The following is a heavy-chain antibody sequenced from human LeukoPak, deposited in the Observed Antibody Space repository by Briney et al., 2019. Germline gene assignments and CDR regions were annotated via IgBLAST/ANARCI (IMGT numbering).Heavy chain of an antibody. V-gene: IGHV1-8*02. D-gene: IGHD2-15*01. Sequence: ASVKVSCKASGYTFTNYGVSWVRQAPGQGLEWMGWMNPNSGNTGYAQKFQGRVTMTRNTSISTAYMELSSLRSEDTAVYYCARRLPRGYCSGGSCFYFDYWGQGTLVTVSS. CDR3: ARRLPRGYCSGGSCFYFDY. J-gene: IGHJ4*02. CDR2: MNPNSGNT. CDR1: GYTFTNYG.